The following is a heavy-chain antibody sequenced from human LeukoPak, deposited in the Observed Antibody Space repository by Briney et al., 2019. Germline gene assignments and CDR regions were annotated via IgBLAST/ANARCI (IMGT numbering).Heavy chain of an antibody. J-gene: IGHJ4*02. CDR1: GFTFSSYN. V-gene: IGHV3-21*01. Sequence: GGSLRLSCAASGFTFSSYNMNWVRQAPGKGLEWVSSISSSSSYIYYADSVKGRFTISRDNAKNSLYLQMNSLRAEDTAVYYCASHPLIAVAESSDYWGQGTLVTVSS. D-gene: IGHD6-19*01. CDR2: ISSSSSYI. CDR3: ASHPLIAVAESSDY.